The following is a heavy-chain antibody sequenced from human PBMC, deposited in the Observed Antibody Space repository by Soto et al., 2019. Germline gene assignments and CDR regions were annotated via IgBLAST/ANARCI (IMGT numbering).Heavy chain of an antibody. CDR1: GYTFTSYA. D-gene: IGHD3-3*01. CDR3: ARGFTIFGVVIINDGAFDI. J-gene: IGHJ3*02. V-gene: IGHV1-3*01. Sequence: GASVKVSCKASGYTFTSYAMHWVRQAPGQRLEWMGWINAGNGNTKYSQKFQGRVTITRDTSASTAYMELSSLRSEDTAVYYCARGFTIFGVVIINDGAFDIWGQGTMVTVSS. CDR2: INAGNGNT.